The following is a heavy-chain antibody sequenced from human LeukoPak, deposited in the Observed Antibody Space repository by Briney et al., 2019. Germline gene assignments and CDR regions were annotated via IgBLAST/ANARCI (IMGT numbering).Heavy chain of an antibody. CDR1: GGSISSHY. CDR2: IYYSGST. J-gene: IGHJ5*02. Sequence: SETLSLTCTVSGGSISSHYWSWIRQPPGKGLEWIGYIYYSGSTNYNPSLKSRVTISVDTSKNQFSLKLSSVTAADTAVYYCAGSTIFGVRIWFAPWGQGTLVTVSS. D-gene: IGHD3-3*01. CDR3: AGSTIFGVRIWFAP. V-gene: IGHV4-59*11.